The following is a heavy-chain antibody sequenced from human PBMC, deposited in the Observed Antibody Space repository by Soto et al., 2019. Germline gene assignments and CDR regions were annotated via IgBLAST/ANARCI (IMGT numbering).Heavy chain of an antibody. V-gene: IGHV3-30*18. D-gene: IGHD3-22*01. J-gene: IGHJ4*02. CDR2: ISYDGSNK. CDR1: GFTFSSYG. Sequence: PGGSLRLSCAASGFTFSSYGMHWVRQAPGKGLEWVAVISYDGSNKYYADSVKGRFTISRDNSKNTLYLQMNSLRAEDTAVYYCAKEGYYESALSYWGQGTLVTVSS. CDR3: AKEGYYESALSY.